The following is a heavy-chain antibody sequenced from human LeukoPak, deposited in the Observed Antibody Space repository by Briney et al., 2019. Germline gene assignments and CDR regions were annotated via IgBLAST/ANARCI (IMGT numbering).Heavy chain of an antibody. CDR3: ARGGEFDGYSYGLSIDY. CDR1: GFTFSSYS. J-gene: IGHJ4*02. Sequence: GGSLRLSCAASGFTFSSYSMNWVRQAPGKGLEWVSFISSSSSYIYYADSVKGRFTISRDNAKNSLYLQMNSLRAGDTAVYYCARGGEFDGYSYGLSIDYWGQGTLVTVSS. V-gene: IGHV3-21*01. D-gene: IGHD5-18*01. CDR2: ISSSSSYI.